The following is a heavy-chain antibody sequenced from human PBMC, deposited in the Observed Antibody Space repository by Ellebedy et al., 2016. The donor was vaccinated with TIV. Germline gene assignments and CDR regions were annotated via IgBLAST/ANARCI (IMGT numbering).Heavy chain of an antibody. V-gene: IGHV3-23*01. CDR3: AKDLLRGYDILTGYYSTPGNAFDI. CDR2: ISGSGGST. Sequence: GGSLRLXXAASGFTFSSYAMSWVRQAPGKGLEWVSAISGSGGSTYYADSVKGRFTISRDNSKNTLYLQMNSLRAEDTAVYYCAKDLLRGYDILTGYYSTPGNAFDIWGQGTVVTVSS. J-gene: IGHJ3*02. CDR1: GFTFSSYA. D-gene: IGHD3-9*01.